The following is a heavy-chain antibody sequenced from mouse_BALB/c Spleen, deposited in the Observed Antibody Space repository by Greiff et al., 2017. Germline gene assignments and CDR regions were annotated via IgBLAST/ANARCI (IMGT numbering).Heavy chain of an antibody. CDR1: GYNFTSYW. CDR2: IYPGSGST. V-gene: IGHV1-55*01. CDR3: AWYYYAMDY. Sequence: VQLQQPGAELVKPGTSVKLSCKASGYNFTSYWINWVKLRPGQGLEWIGDIYPGSGSTNYNEKFKSKATLTVDTSSSTAYMQLSSLASEDSALYYCAWYYYAMDYWGQGTSVTVSS. J-gene: IGHJ4*01.